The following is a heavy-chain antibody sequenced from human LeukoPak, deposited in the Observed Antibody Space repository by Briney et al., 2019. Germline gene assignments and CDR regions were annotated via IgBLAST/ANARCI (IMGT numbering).Heavy chain of an antibody. V-gene: IGHV3-21*04. CDR3: ANRRNYASDY. Sequence: PGGSLRLSCAVSGFTFSSYSMSWVRQAPGKGLEWVSSISSSGTYKYYADSVKGRFTISRDNAKNALYLQMNSLRDEDTAIYYCANRRNYASDYWGQGTLVTVSS. CDR1: GFTFSSYS. CDR2: ISSSGTYK. D-gene: IGHD1-14*01. J-gene: IGHJ4*02.